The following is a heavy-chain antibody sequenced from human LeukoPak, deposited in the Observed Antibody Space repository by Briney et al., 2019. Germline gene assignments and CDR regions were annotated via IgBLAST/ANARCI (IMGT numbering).Heavy chain of an antibody. D-gene: IGHD1-26*01. J-gene: IGHJ4*02. CDR2: ISGSGVST. CDR1: GFTLSNYA. Sequence: GGSLRLSCATSGFTLSNYAMSWVRQAPGKGLEWVSAISGSGVSTYYADSVKGRFTISRDNAKNSLYLQMNSLRAEDTAVYYCAREGFIVGATNGGQGTLVTVSS. V-gene: IGHV3-23*01. CDR3: AREGFIVGATN.